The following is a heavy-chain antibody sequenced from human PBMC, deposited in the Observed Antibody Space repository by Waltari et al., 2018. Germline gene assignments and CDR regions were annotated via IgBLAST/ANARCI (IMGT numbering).Heavy chain of an antibody. CDR1: GFTFRSYP. V-gene: IGHV3-33*01. D-gene: IGHD3-22*01. Sequence: QVQLVESGGGVVQPGTSLRLSCAASGFTFRSYPQHWVRQAPGKGLGWVAVLWYDGSSQYYADSVKGRITISRDKSKDTLYLQMNSLRAEDTAVYYCARGDYDYSGYIDYWGQGTLVTVSS. J-gene: IGHJ4*02. CDR2: LWYDGSSQ. CDR3: ARGDYDYSGYIDY.